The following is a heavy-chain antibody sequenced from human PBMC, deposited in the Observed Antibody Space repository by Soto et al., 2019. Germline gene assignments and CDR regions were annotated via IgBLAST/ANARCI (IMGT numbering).Heavy chain of an antibody. Sequence: EASVKVSCKASGYTFTSYAMHWVRQAPGQRLEWMGWINAGNGNTKYSQKFQGRVTITRDTSASTAYMELSSLRSEDTAVYYCARIEHSMVPSGRVFDYWGQGTLVTVSS. D-gene: IGHD3-10*01. CDR3: ARIEHSMVPSGRVFDY. CDR1: GYTFTSYA. CDR2: INAGNGNT. V-gene: IGHV1-3*01. J-gene: IGHJ4*02.